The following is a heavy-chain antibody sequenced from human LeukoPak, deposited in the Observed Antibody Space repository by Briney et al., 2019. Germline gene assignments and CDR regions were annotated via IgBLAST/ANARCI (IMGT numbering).Heavy chain of an antibody. J-gene: IGHJ4*02. Sequence: GALVKVSCKASGYTFTGYYMHWVRQAPGQGLEWMGRINPNSGGTNYAQKFQGRVTMTRDTSISTAYMELSRLRSDDTAVYYCARVSDIVATIFFYWGQGTLVTVSS. CDR2: INPNSGGT. CDR3: ARVSDIVATIFFY. D-gene: IGHD5-12*01. V-gene: IGHV1-2*06. CDR1: GYTFTGYY.